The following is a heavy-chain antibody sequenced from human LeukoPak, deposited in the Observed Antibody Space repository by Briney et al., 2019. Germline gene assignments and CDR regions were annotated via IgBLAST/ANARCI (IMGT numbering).Heavy chain of an antibody. V-gene: IGHV3-23*01. CDR2: MSGSGGST. D-gene: IGHD1-26*01. J-gene: IGHJ5*02. CDR1: GFTFSSHA. Sequence: GGSLRLSCAGSGFTFSSHAMSWVRQAPGKGLEWVSAMSGSGGSTYYADSVKGRFTISRDNAKNSLYLQMNSLRAEDTALYYCARVSWEGNWFDPWGQGTLVTVSS. CDR3: ARVSWEGNWFDP.